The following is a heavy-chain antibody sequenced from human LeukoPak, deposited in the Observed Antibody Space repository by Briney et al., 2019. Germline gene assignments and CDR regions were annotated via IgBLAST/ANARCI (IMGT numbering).Heavy chain of an antibody. CDR2: IYHSGST. D-gene: IGHD3-22*01. J-gene: IGHJ3*02. CDR3: ARHRPSGYYYDSSGYDDAFDI. CDR1: GYSISSGYY. Sequence: SETLSLTCAVSGYSISSGYYWGWIRQPPGKGVEWIGSIYHSGSTYYNPSLKSRVTISVDTSKNQFSLKLSSVTAADTAVYYCARHRPSGYYYDSSGYDDAFDIWGQGTMVTVSS. V-gene: IGHV4-38-2*01.